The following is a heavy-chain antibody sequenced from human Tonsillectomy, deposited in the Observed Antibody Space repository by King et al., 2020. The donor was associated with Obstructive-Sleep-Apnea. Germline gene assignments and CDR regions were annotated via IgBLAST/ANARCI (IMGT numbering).Heavy chain of an antibody. Sequence: QLQESGPGLGKPSETLSLTCTVSGGSISSSSYYWGWIRQPPGKGLEWIGSIYHSGSTYYNPSLKSRVTISVDTSKNQFSLKLNSVTAADTAVYYCARDEQLIPYWYFDLWGRGTLVTVSS. CDR1: GGSISSSSYY. J-gene: IGHJ2*01. D-gene: IGHD6-13*01. CDR2: IYHSGST. V-gene: IGHV4-39*07. CDR3: ARDEQLIPYWYFDL.